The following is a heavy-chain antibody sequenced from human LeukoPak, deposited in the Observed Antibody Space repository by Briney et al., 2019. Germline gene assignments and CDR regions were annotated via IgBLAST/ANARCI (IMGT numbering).Heavy chain of an antibody. J-gene: IGHJ4*02. CDR1: GGSISSDY. V-gene: IGHV4-59*08. CDR3: ARYGGSGWVIDN. CDR2: IYYNGAT. Sequence: PSVTLSLTCTVSGGSISSDYWTWIRQPPTKGLEWIGYIYYNGATSYNPSLKSRVTMSVDTSKKHFSLKMTSVTAADTAVYYCARYGGSGWVIDNWGQGTLVTVSS. D-gene: IGHD6-19*01.